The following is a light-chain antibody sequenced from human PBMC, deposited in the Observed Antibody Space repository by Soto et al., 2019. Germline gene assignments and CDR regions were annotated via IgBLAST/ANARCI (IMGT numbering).Light chain of an antibody. V-gene: IGKV3-11*01. CDR1: QSVSSY. CDR2: DAS. CDR3: QQRSNWPWT. J-gene: IGKJ1*01. Sequence: EKVMTQSPATRSVSPLEIASLSFMASQSVSSYLAWYQQKPGQAPRLLIYDASNRATGIPARFSGSGSGTDFTLTISSLEPEDFAVYYCQQRSNWPWTFGQGTKVDIK.